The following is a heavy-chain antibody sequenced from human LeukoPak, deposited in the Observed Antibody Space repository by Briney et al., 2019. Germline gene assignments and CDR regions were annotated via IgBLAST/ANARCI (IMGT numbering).Heavy chain of an antibody. CDR2: ISGSGGST. Sequence: GGSLRPSCAASGFTFSSYAMSWVRQAPGKGLEWVSAISGSGGSTYYADSVKGRFTISRDNSKNTLYLQMNSLRAEDTAIYYCARGSGFFDYWGQGTLVTVSS. J-gene: IGHJ4*02. D-gene: IGHD6-19*01. CDR1: GFTFSSYA. V-gene: IGHV3-23*01. CDR3: ARGSGFFDY.